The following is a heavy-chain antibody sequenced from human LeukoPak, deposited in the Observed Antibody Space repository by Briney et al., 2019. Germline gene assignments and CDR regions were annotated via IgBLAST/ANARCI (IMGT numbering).Heavy chain of an antibody. Sequence: GASVKVSCKAPGYTFTSYDINWVRQATGQGLEWMGWMSPNSGNTGYAQKFQGRVTMTRSTSMSTAYMELSSLKSEDTAVYYCTRGPPNWGYDYWGQGTLVTVSS. CDR2: MSPNSGNT. D-gene: IGHD7-27*01. CDR3: TRGPPNWGYDY. V-gene: IGHV1-8*01. J-gene: IGHJ4*02. CDR1: GYTFTSYD.